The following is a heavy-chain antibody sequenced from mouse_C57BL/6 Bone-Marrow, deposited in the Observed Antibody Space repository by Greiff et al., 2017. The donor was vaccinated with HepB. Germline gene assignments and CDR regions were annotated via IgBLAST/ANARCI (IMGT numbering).Heavy chain of an antibody. CDR2: IDPSDSYP. J-gene: IGHJ2*01. CDR3: ARSRYYGSSYGNY. D-gene: IGHD1-1*01. Sequence: VQLQQPGAELVRPGTSVKLSCKASGYTFTSYWMHWVKQRPGQGLEWIGVIDPSDSYPNYNQKFKGKATLTVDTSSRTAYMQLSVLTSEDSAVYYCARSRYYGSSYGNYWGQGTTLTVSS. CDR1: GYTFTSYW. V-gene: IGHV1-59*01.